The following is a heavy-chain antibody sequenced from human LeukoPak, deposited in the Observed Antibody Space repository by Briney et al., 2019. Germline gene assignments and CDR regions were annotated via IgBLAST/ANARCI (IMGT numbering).Heavy chain of an antibody. Sequence: SETLSLTCTVSGGSISSSTYYWTWIRQPPGKGLEWIGYIYYSGSTNYNPSLKSRVAISLDTSKNQFSLKLSSVTAADTAVYYCARAILSGYPDSWGQGTLVIVFS. CDR2: IYYSGST. D-gene: IGHD3-3*01. V-gene: IGHV4-61*01. CDR3: ARAILSGYPDS. J-gene: IGHJ4*02. CDR1: GGSISSSTYY.